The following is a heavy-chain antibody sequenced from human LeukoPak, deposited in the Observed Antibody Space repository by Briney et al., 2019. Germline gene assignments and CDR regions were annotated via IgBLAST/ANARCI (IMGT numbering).Heavy chain of an antibody. V-gene: IGHV4-30-4*08. J-gene: IGHJ4*02. D-gene: IGHD3-10*01. CDR1: GGSISSGDYY. CDR3: ARGYYGSGSYLLDY. Sequence: SETLSLTCTVSGGSISSGDYYWSWIRQPPGKGLEWIGYIYYSGSTYYNPSLKGRVTISVDTSKNQFSLKLSSVTAADTAVYYCARGYYGSGSYLLDYWGQRTLVTVSS. CDR2: IYYSGST.